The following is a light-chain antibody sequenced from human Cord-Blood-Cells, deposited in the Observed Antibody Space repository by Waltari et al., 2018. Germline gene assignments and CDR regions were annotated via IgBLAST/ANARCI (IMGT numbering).Light chain of an antibody. Sequence: EIVLTQSPGTLSLSPGERATLSCRASQSVSSSYLAWYQQTPGQAPRLLIYGASSRATGIPDRFSGSGSGTDFPLTISRLEPEYFAVYYCQQYGSSFTFGPGTKVDIK. V-gene: IGKV3-20*01. J-gene: IGKJ3*01. CDR3: QQYGSSFT. CDR1: QSVSSSY. CDR2: GAS.